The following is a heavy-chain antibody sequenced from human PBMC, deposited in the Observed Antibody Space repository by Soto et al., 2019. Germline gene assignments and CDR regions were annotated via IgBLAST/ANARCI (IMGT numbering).Heavy chain of an antibody. Sequence: QVQLVQSGAEVKKPGASVKVSCKASGYTFTSYEINWVRQATAQGLESMGWMNPNSGNTGYAQKFQGRVTMISITSISPAYMELSSLRSEDTAAYYCGRGNEDGGNFDYWGQGTLVTVSS. CDR1: GYTFTSYE. V-gene: IGHV1-8*01. CDR2: MNPNSGNT. J-gene: IGHJ4*02. CDR3: GRGNEDGGNFDY. D-gene: IGHD2-15*01.